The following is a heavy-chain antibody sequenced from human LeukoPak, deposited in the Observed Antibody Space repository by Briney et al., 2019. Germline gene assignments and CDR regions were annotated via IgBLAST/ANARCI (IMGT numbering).Heavy chain of an antibody. CDR3: ARDKAVTTEVTQHFQH. V-gene: IGHV1-2*04. Sequence: ASVKVSCKASGYTFTGYYMHWVRQAPGQGLEWMGWINPNSGGTNYAQKFQGWVTMTRDTSISTAYMELRSLRSDDTAVYYCARDKAVTTEVTQHFQHWGQGTLVTVSS. J-gene: IGHJ1*01. CDR2: INPNSGGT. D-gene: IGHD4-23*01. CDR1: GYTFTGYY.